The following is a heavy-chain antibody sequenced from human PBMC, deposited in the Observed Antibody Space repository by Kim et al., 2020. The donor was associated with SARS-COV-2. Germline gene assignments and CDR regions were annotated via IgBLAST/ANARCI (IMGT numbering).Heavy chain of an antibody. D-gene: IGHD3-10*01. V-gene: IGHV3-33*06. Sequence: GGSLRLSCAASGFTFSSYAMHWVRQAPGKGLEWVAVIWYDGSNKYYADSVKGRFTISRDNSKNTLYLQMNSLRAEDTAVYYCAKGSPVWFGEFILDYWGQGTLVTVSS. CDR1: GFTFSSYA. CDR3: AKGSPVWFGEFILDY. J-gene: IGHJ4*02. CDR2: IWYDGSNK.